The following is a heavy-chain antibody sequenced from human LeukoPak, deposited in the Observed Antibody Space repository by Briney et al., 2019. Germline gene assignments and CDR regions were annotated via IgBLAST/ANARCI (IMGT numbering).Heavy chain of an antibody. V-gene: IGHV4-34*01. CDR1: GGSFTGYY. Sequence: SETLSLTCAIYGGSFTGYYWRWIRQPPGQGLEWIGEINHSGSTKYNPSLKSRVTISIDTSKTRFSLKLSSVTAADTAVYYCARQIVRAYNFDYWGQGTLITVSS. CDR2: INHSGST. J-gene: IGHJ4*02. D-gene: IGHD3-22*01. CDR3: ARQIVRAYNFDY.